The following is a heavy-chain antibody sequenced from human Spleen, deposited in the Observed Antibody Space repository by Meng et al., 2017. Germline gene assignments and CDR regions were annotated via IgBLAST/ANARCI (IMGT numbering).Heavy chain of an antibody. V-gene: IGHV3-11*04. CDR2: ISGSGSTM. J-gene: IGHJ6*02. CDR1: GFTFSDCY. CDR3: ARDLNSGSYYRYYYYGMDV. Sequence: GESLKISCAASGFTFSDCYMSWIRQAPGKGLEWVSYISGSGSTMYYADSVRGRFTISRDNSKSTLYLQMNSLRAEDTAVYYCARDLNSGSYYRYYYYGMDVWGQGTTVTVSS. D-gene: IGHD1-26*01.